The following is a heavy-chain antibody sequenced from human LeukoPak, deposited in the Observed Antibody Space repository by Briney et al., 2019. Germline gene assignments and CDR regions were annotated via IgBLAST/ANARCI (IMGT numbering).Heavy chain of an antibody. J-gene: IGHJ3*02. CDR2: ISAYNGNT. D-gene: IGHD3-22*01. V-gene: IGHV1-18*01. Sequence: GASVKVSCKASGYTFTSYGFTWVRQAPGQGLESMGWISAYNGNTNYAQKFQGRVTMTRDTSISTAYMELSRLRSDDTAVYYCARDYYDSSGFGAFDIWGQGTMVTVSS. CDR1: GYTFTSYG. CDR3: ARDYYDSSGFGAFDI.